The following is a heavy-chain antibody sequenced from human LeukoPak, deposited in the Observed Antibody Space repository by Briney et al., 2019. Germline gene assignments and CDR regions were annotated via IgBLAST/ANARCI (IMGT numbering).Heavy chain of an antibody. J-gene: IGHJ4*02. V-gene: IGHV4-61*01. D-gene: IGHD3-22*01. CDR3: ARQSISGSSLSYFDY. Sequence: PSETLSLTCTVSGGSISSSSSYWTWIRQPPRKGLEWIGNIYDSGSTNYNPSLKSRVTISVDTSKNQCSLKLSSVTAADTAVYYCARQSISGSSLSYFDYWGQGTLVNVSS. CDR2: IYDSGST. CDR1: GGSISSSSSY.